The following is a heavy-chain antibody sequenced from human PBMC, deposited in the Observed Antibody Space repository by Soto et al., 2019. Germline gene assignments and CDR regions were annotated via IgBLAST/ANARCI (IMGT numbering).Heavy chain of an antibody. CDR2: ISAYNGNT. D-gene: IGHD6-13*01. J-gene: IGHJ3*02. CDR3: ARVFRQQRDLDAFDI. V-gene: IGHV1-18*01. CDR1: GYTFTSYG. Sequence: QVQLVQSGAEVKKPGASVKVSCKASGYTFTSYGISWVRQAPGQGLEWMGWISAYNGNTNYAQKRQGRVTMTTDTSTSTAYMELRRLRSDDTAVYYCARVFRQQRDLDAFDIWGQGTMVTVSS.